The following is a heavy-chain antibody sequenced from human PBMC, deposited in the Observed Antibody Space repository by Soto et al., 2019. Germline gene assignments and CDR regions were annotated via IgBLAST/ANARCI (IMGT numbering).Heavy chain of an antibody. CDR1: GGSFSGYY. CDR3: ARLGYYYDSSGYFPQYYFDY. CDR2: INHSGST. Sequence: TSETLSLTCAVYGGSFSGYYWSWIRQPPGKGLEWIGEINHSGSTNYNPSLKSRVTISVDTSKNQFSLKLSSVTAADTAVYYCARLGYYYDSSGYFPQYYFDYWGQGPLVTVSS. J-gene: IGHJ4*02. V-gene: IGHV4-34*01. D-gene: IGHD3-22*01.